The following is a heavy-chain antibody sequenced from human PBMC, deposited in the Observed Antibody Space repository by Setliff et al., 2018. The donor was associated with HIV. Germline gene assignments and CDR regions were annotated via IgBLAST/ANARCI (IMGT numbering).Heavy chain of an antibody. J-gene: IGHJ4*02. CDR2: IYTSGST. D-gene: IGHD1-26*01. V-gene: IGHV4-4*09. CDR1: GGSISNFY. CDR3: ARRSIVGVTYPYPLYYFDS. Sequence: SETLSLTCTVSGGSISNFYWSWIRQPPGKGLEWIGYIYTSGSTSYNPSLRSRVTISLDTSKNRFSLKLNSVTAADTAVYYCARRSIVGVTYPYPLYYFDSWGQGTLVTVSS.